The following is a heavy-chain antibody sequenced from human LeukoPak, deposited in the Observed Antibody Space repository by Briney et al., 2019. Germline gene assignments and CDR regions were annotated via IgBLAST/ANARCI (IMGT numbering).Heavy chain of an antibody. CDR3: ARSRRYSSGWHHVDY. Sequence: SETLSLTCTVSGGSISSYYWSWIRQPPGEGLEWIGYIYYSWSTNYNPSLKSRVTISVDASKHQFSLKLSSVTAADTAVYYCARSRRYSSGWHHVDYWGQGTLVTVSS. J-gene: IGHJ4*02. D-gene: IGHD6-19*01. V-gene: IGHV4-59*01. CDR1: GGSISSYY. CDR2: IYYSWST.